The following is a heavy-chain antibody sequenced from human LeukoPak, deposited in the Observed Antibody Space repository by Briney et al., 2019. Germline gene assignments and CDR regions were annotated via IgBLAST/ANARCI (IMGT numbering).Heavy chain of an antibody. CDR1: GYSFTSYW. CDR3: ARIYSYYDILTSGDFDI. V-gene: IGHV5-51*07. J-gene: IGHJ3*02. CDR2: IYPGDSDT. D-gene: IGHD3-9*01. Sequence: GESLKISCKGSGYSFTSYWIGWVHQMPEKGLEWMGIIYPGDSDTRYSPSSQGQVTISADKSISTAYLQWSSLKASDTAMYYCARIYSYYDILTSGDFDIWGQGTMVTVSS.